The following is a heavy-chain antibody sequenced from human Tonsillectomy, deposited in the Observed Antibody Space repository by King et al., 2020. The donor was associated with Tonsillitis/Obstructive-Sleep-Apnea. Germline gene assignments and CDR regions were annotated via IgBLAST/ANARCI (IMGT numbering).Heavy chain of an antibody. D-gene: IGHD3-10*01. J-gene: IGHJ5*02. CDR3: ARERGYYGSGSYYIPSWFDP. CDR2: INWNGGST. Sequence: VQLVESGGGVVRPGGSLRLSCAASGFTFDDYGLSWVRQAPGKGLEWVSGINWNGGSTGYADSVKGRFTISRDNAKNSLYLQMNSLRAEDTALYYCARERGYYGSGSYYIPSWFDPWGQGTLVTVSS. CDR1: GFTFDDYG. V-gene: IGHV3-20*04.